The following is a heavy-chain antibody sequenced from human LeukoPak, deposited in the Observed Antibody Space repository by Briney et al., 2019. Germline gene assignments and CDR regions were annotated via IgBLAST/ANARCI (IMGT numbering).Heavy chain of an antibody. V-gene: IGHV3-21*01. CDR3: AREGVVVAAKAFDY. Sequence: GGSLRLSCADSGFTFSNYNMNWVRQAPGKAMEWVSSITSSGTYTFYADSVKGRFTISRDNAKNSLYLQMNSLRAEDTAVYYCAREGVVVAAKAFDYWGQGTLVTVSS. D-gene: IGHD2-15*01. J-gene: IGHJ4*02. CDR1: GFTFSNYN. CDR2: ITSSGTYT.